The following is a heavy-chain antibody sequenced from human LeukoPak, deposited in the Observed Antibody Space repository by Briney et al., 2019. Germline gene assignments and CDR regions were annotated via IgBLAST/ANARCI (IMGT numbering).Heavy chain of an antibody. Sequence: PSETLSLTCSVSGYSISSGYYWGWIRQPPGKGLEWIGSMYHSGSTYYNPSLKSRVTISVDTSKNQFSLKLSSVTAADTAVYYCARERSGYSLFDYWGQGTLVTVSS. J-gene: IGHJ4*02. CDR3: ARERSGYSLFDY. CDR2: MYHSGST. D-gene: IGHD3-22*01. V-gene: IGHV4-38-2*02. CDR1: GYSISSGYY.